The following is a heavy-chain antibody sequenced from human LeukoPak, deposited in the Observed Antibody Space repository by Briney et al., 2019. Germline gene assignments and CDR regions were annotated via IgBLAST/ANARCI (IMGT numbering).Heavy chain of an antibody. D-gene: IGHD2-2*01. CDR3: ARYHGLGGQLPVWFDP. V-gene: IGHV3-21*01. CDR1: GFTFSSYS. Sequence: GGSLRLSCAASGFTFSSYSMNWVRQAPGKGLEWVSSVSSSSSYIYYADSVKGRFTISRDNAKNSLYLQMNSLRAEDTAVYYCARYHGLGGQLPVWFDPWGQGTLVPVSS. CDR2: VSSSSSYI. J-gene: IGHJ5*02.